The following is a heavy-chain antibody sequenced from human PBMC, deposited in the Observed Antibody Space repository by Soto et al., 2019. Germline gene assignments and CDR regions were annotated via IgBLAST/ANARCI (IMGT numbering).Heavy chain of an antibody. V-gene: IGHV1-3*01. D-gene: IGHD6-25*01. CDR3: ARDIGYPLYGMDV. Sequence: ASVKVSCKASGYTFTTYAMHWVRQAPGQRLGWMGWINAGNGNTKYSQKFQGRVTITRDTSATTAYMELSSLRSEDTAVYYCARDIGYPLYGMDVWGQGTTVTVSS. CDR1: GYTFTTYA. CDR2: INAGNGNT. J-gene: IGHJ6*02.